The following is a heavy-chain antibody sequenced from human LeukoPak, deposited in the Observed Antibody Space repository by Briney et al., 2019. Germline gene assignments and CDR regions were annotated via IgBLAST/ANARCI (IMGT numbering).Heavy chain of an antibody. Sequence: SQILSLTCGISGDSDSSNSAGWHWVSQSPSGGLEWHGRTYYRSKWYNDYAVSVRSRITINADTSKNQFSLQLKSVTPEDTAVYYCASEDSSAWGYFDAWGQGTLVTVAS. J-gene: IGHJ5*02. V-gene: IGHV6-1*01. CDR2: TYYRSKWYN. CDR1: GDSDSSNSAG. D-gene: IGHD6-19*01. CDR3: ASEDSSAWGYFDA.